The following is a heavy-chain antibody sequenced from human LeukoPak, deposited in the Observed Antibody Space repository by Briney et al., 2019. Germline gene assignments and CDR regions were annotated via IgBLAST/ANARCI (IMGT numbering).Heavy chain of an antibody. V-gene: IGHV4-59*01. J-gene: IGHJ3*02. CDR2: IYYSGST. CDR3: ARGLTRWLQAADDAFDI. D-gene: IGHD5-24*01. Sequence: SETLSLTCTVSGGSISSYYWSWIRQPPGKGLEWIGYIYYSGSTNYNPSLKSRVTISVDTSKNQFSLKLSSVTAADTAVYYCARGLTRWLQAADDAFDIWGQGTMVTVSS. CDR1: GGSISSYY.